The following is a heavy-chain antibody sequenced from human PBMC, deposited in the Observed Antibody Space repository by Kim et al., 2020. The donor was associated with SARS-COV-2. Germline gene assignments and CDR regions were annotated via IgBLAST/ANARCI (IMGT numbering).Heavy chain of an antibody. D-gene: IGHD3-16*01. J-gene: IGHJ6*02. V-gene: IGHV3-33*01. CDR1: GFSFRNYG. CDR3: ARNFGVGWDPIAYYYGMDV. Sequence: GGSLRLSCAASGFSFRNYGMHWVRQAPGKGLEWVAVIWYDGSNIHYSDSVKGRFTISRDNSKNTLYLQMNSLRAEDTAVYYCARNFGVGWDPIAYYYGMDVWGQGTTVTVYS. CDR2: IWYDGSNI.